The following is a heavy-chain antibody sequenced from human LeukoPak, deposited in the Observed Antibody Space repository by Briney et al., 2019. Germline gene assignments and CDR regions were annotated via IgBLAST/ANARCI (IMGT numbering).Heavy chain of an antibody. J-gene: IGHJ4*02. CDR3: ARETPNYYGSGSYYLAPSFDY. D-gene: IGHD3-10*01. CDR2: ISSSGSTI. Sequence: GGSLRLSCAASGFTFSDYYMSWIRQAPGKGLEWVSYISSSGSTIYYADSVKGRFTISRDNAKNSLYLQMNSLRAEDTAVYYCARETPNYYGSGSYYLAPSFDYWGQGTLVTVSS. V-gene: IGHV3-11*01. CDR1: GFTFSDYY.